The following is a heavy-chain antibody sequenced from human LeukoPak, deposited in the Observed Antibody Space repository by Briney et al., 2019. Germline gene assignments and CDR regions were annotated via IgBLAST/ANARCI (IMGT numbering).Heavy chain of an antibody. CDR1: GFTLSSYG. Sequence: PGRSLRLSCAASGFTLSSYGMHWVRQAPGKGLEWVAVISYDGSNKYYADSVKGRFTISRDNSKNTLYLQMNSLRAEDTAVYYCANSPKGYWGQGTLVTVSS. V-gene: IGHV3-30*18. CDR2: ISYDGSNK. CDR3: ANSPKGY. J-gene: IGHJ4*02.